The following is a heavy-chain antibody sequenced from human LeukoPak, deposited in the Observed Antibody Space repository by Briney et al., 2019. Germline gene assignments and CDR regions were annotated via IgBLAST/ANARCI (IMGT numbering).Heavy chain of an antibody. D-gene: IGHD1/OR15-1a*01. Sequence: GGSLRLSCAASGFSFSVYWMHWVRQAPGKGPVWVSRIKTDGSITDYADSVKGRFTISRDNAKNTLYLQMNSLRAEDTAVYYCARVPTVTTTRHYYYYYMDVWGKGTTVTVSS. CDR3: ARVPTVTTTRHYYYYYMDV. CDR2: IKTDGSIT. V-gene: IGHV3-74*01. CDR1: GFSFSVYW. J-gene: IGHJ6*03.